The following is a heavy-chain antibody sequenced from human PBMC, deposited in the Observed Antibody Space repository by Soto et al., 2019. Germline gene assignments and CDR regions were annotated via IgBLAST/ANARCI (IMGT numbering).Heavy chain of an antibody. V-gene: IGHV3-30*18. Sequence: PGGSLGLSCAGSRLSLESYWMSWVCQAPGKGLEWVADITEDGSKKYYADSVKGRFTISRDNSKNTLYLQMNSLRAEDTAVYYCAKDSAPYSSSEPDFDYWGQGTLVTVSS. CDR2: ITEDGSKK. D-gene: IGHD6-6*01. J-gene: IGHJ4*02. CDR1: RLSLESYW. CDR3: AKDSAPYSSSEPDFDY.